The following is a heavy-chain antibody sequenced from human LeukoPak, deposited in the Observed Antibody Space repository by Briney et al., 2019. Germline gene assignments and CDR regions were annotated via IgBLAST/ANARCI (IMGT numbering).Heavy chain of an antibody. CDR2: ISYDGSNK. CDR1: GFTFSSYA. D-gene: IGHD3-10*01. Sequence: GRSLRLSCAASGFTFSSYAMHWVRQAPGKGLEWVAVISYDGSNKYYADSVKGRFTISRDNSKNTLYLQMNSLRAEDTAVYYCARVRGEPKPRWMRSDAFDIWGQGTMVTVSS. J-gene: IGHJ3*02. V-gene: IGHV3-30-3*01. CDR3: ARVRGEPKPRWMRSDAFDI.